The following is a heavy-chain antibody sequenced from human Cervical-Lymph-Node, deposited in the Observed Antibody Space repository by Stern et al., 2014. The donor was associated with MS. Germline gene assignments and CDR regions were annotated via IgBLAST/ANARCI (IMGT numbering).Heavy chain of an antibody. CDR1: GFNFSSYW. CDR3: ARGVGDY. CDR2: INRDGSDT. Sequence: EVQLVESGGGLVQPGGSLRLSCAASGFNFSSYWMHWVRQFPEKGLLWVSQINRDGSDTSYADSVKGRFSISRDNIRNMLYLRMTSLRAEDTAVYYCARGVGDYWGQGARVTVSS. D-gene: IGHD3-16*01. V-gene: IGHV3-74*02. J-gene: IGHJ4*02.